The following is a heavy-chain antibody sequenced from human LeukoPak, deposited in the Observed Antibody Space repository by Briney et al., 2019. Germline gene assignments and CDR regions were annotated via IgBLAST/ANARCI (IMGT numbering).Heavy chain of an antibody. Sequence: SVKVSCKASGGTFSSYAISWVRQAPGQGLEWMGSIIPIFGTANYAQKFQGRVTITTDESTSTAYMELSSLRSEDTAVYYCARDPHHCSGGSCYGYWGQGTLVTVSS. V-gene: IGHV1-69*05. CDR3: ARDPHHCSGGSCYGY. J-gene: IGHJ4*02. CDR2: IIPIFGTA. CDR1: GGTFSSYA. D-gene: IGHD2-15*01.